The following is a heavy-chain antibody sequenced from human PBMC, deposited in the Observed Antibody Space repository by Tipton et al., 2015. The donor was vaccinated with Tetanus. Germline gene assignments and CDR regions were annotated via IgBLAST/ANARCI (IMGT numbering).Heavy chain of an antibody. Sequence: TLSLTCAVSGGSITSGAYFWGWIRQAPGKGLEWIGNIYYSGSTDYNPSLKSRVAISVDTSKNQFSLNMSSVTAADTAVYYCAILPKHWLALRGAPWGQGILVTVSS. CDR2: IYYSGST. CDR3: AILPKHWLALRGAP. D-gene: IGHD6-19*01. CDR1: GGSITSGAYF. V-gene: IGHV4-30-2*03. J-gene: IGHJ5*02.